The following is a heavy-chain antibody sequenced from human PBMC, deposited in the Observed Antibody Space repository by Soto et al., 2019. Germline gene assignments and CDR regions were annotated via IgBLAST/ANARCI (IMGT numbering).Heavy chain of an antibody. Sequence: QLQLQESGPGLVKPSETLSLTCTVSGGSISSSSYYWGWIRQPPGKGLEWIGSIYYSGSTYYNPSLKSRVTISVDTSKNQSSLKLSSVTAADTAVYYCARDPDYGDYRDYYYYGMDVWGQGTTVTVSS. CDR3: ARDPDYGDYRDYYYYGMDV. V-gene: IGHV4-39*02. D-gene: IGHD4-17*01. J-gene: IGHJ6*02. CDR1: GGSISSSSYY. CDR2: IYYSGST.